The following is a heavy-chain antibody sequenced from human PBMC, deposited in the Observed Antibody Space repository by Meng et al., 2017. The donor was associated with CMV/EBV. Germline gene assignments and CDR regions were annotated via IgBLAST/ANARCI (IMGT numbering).Heavy chain of an antibody. CDR2: ISSSSSYI. D-gene: IGHD3-10*01. J-gene: IGHJ6*02. Sequence: GVSLKISCAASGFTFSSYSMNWVRQAPGKGLEWVSSISSSSSYIYYADSVKGRFTISRDNAKNSLYLQMNSLRAEGTAVYYCARLPGTGSGDKDVWGQGTTVTVSS. CDR3: ARLPGTGSGDKDV. CDR1: GFTFSSYS. V-gene: IGHV3-21*01.